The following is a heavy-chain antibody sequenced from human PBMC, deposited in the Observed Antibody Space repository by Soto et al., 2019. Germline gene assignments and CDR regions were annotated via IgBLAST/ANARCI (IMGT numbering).Heavy chain of an antibody. J-gene: IGHJ3*02. Sequence: PGESLKISCKGSGYSFTSYWIGWVRQMPVKGLEWMGIIYPGDSDTRYSPSFQGQVTISADKSISTAYLQWSSLKASDTAMYYCAIAMTSSSSGLAFDIWGQGTMVTVSS. CDR2: IYPGDSDT. D-gene: IGHD6-6*01. V-gene: IGHV5-51*01. CDR1: GYSFTSYW. CDR3: AIAMTSSSSGLAFDI.